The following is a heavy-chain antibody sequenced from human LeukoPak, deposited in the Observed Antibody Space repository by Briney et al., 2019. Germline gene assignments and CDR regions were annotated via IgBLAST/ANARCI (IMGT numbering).Heavy chain of an antibody. CDR3: AKPPAAAAYFYYGMDV. D-gene: IGHD6-13*01. V-gene: IGHV3-23*01. J-gene: IGHJ6*02. CDR2: ISGSGSTT. Sequence: GGSLRLSCAASGFTFSSSAMSWVRQAPGKGLEWVSVISGSGSTTYYADSVKGRFTISRDNSKNTLYLQMNSLRAEDTAVYYCAKPPAAAAYFYYGMDVWGQGTTVTVSS. CDR1: GFTFSSSA.